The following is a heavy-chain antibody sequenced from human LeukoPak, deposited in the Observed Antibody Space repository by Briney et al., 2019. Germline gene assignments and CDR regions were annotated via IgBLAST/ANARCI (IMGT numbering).Heavy chain of an antibody. D-gene: IGHD6-13*01. CDR3: ARGGPWEAAAGTSWFDP. V-gene: IGHV1-18*01. Sequence: ASVKVSCKASGGTFSSYAISWVRQAPGQGLEWMGWISAYNGNTNYAQKLQGRVTMTTDTSTSTAYMELRSLRSDDTAVYYCARGGPWEAAAGTSWFDPWGQGTLVTVSS. J-gene: IGHJ5*02. CDR2: ISAYNGNT. CDR1: GGTFSSYA.